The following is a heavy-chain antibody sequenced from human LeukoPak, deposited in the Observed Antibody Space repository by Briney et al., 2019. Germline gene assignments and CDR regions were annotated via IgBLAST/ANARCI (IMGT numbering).Heavy chain of an antibody. CDR1: GYSFTSYW. J-gene: IGHJ4*02. Sequence: GESLKISCKGSGYSFTSYWIGWVRQMPGKGLEWMGIIYPGDSDTRYSPSLQGQVTISADKSISTAYLQWSSLKASDTAMYYCASRKSDYYGSGSPPYYWGQGTLVTVSS. CDR2: IYPGDSDT. D-gene: IGHD3-10*01. CDR3: ASRKSDYYGSGSPPYY. V-gene: IGHV5-51*01.